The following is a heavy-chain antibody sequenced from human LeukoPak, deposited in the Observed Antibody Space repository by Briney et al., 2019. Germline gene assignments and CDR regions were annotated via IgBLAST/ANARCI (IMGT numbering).Heavy chain of an antibody. CDR2: IYYSGST. V-gene: IGHV4-39*01. D-gene: IGHD6-19*01. Sequence: SETLSLTCTVSGGSISSSSYYWGWIRQPPGKGLEWIGNIYYSGSTYYNPSLKSRVTISVDTSKNQFSLKLSSVTAAGTAVYYCARGNGWDFDYWGQGTLVTVSS. CDR1: GGSISSSSYY. J-gene: IGHJ4*02. CDR3: ARGNGWDFDY.